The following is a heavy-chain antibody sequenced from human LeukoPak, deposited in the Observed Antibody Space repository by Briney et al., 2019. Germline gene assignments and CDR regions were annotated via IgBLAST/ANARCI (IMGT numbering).Heavy chain of an antibody. CDR3: AREGGSGSSLYYFDY. J-gene: IGHJ4*02. V-gene: IGHV3-33*01. CDR1: GFTFSSYG. CDR2: IWYDGSNK. D-gene: IGHD3-10*01. Sequence: PGRSLRLSCAASGFTFSSYGMHWVRQAPGKGLEGVAVIWYDGSNKYYADSVKGRFTISRDNSKNTLYLQMNSLRAEDTAVYYCAREGGSGSSLYYFDYWGQGTLVTVSS.